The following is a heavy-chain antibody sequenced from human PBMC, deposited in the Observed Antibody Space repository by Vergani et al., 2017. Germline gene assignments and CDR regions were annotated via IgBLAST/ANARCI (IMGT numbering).Heavy chain of an antibody. D-gene: IGHD3-16*01. CDR3: ARDKSKRAPAVMGTYYYYMDV. CDR2: INWNGGST. J-gene: IGHJ6*03. CDR1: GFTFDDYG. V-gene: IGHV3-20*04. Sequence: EVQLVESGGGVVRPGGSLRLSCAASGFTFDDYGMSWVRQATGKGLEWVSGINWNGGSTGYVDSVQGRFTISRDNSKNTLYLEMESLRVEDTAVYFCARDKSKRAPAVMGTYYYYMDVWGKGTKVTVSS.